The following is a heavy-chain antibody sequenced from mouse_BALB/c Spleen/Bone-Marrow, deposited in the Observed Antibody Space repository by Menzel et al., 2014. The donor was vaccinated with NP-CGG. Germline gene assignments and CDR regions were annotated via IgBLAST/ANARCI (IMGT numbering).Heavy chain of an antibody. D-gene: IGHD4-1*01. J-gene: IGHJ3*01. CDR1: GYTFTSYW. CDR3: ARGGNWDGFAY. V-gene: IGHV1-7*01. CDR2: INPSTGYT. Sequence: VQLQQPGAELAKPGASVKMSCKASGYTFTSYWMHWVKQRPGQGLEWIGYINPSTGYTEYNQKFKDKATLTADKSSSTAYMQLSSLTSEDSAVYYCARGGNWDGFAYWGQGTLITVSA.